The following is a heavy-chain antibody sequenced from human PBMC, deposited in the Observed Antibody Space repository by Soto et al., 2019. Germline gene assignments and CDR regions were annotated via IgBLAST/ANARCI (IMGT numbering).Heavy chain of an antibody. D-gene: IGHD3-9*01. CDR3: ARDGAYDVLTGHYILLYYLYH. J-gene: IGHJ4*02. V-gene: IGHV1-46*01. CDR2: INPSGGRT. CDR1: GYTFTTYS. Sequence: ASVKVSCKASGYTFTTYSMHWVGQTPGHRVEWMGLINPSGGRTSYAENFQGRVTMTRDTSTSTVHMELSNLPSEDTAVYFCARDGAYDVLTGHYILLYYLYHLGLGTLVNVSS.